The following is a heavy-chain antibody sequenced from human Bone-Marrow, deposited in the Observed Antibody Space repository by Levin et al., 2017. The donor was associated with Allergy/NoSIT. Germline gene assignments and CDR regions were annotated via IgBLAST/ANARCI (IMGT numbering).Heavy chain of an antibody. CDR2: IYKSGST. CDR1: GGSINSGAYY. V-gene: IGHV4-31*03. D-gene: IGHD3-9*01. CDR3: ARDAEVGDYDIMTGEGFDP. J-gene: IGHJ5*02. Sequence: SETLSLTCTVSGGSINSGAYYWSWIRQHPGKGLEWIGYIYKSGSTYYNPSLKSRVTISVDTSKNQFSLKLSSVTAADTAVYYCARDAEVGDYDIMTGEGFDPWGQGTLVTVSS.